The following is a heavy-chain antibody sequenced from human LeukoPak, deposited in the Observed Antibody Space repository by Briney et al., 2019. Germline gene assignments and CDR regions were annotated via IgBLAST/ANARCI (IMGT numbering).Heavy chain of an antibody. CDR2: ISYDGSNK. J-gene: IGHJ4*02. D-gene: IGHD3-9*01. CDR1: GFTFSSYG. Sequence: PGGSLRLSCAASGFTFSSYGMHWVRQAPGKGLEWVAVISYDGSNKYYADSVKGRFTISRDNSKNTLYLQMNSLRAEDTAVYYGAKDLYDILTGIFLGIDYWGQGTLVTVSS. V-gene: IGHV3-30*18. CDR3: AKDLYDILTGIFLGIDY.